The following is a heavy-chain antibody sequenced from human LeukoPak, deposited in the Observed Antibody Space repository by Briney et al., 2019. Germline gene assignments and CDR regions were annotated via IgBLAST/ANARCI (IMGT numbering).Heavy chain of an antibody. V-gene: IGHV5-51*01. J-gene: IGHJ3*02. Sequence: GESLKISCKGSGYSFTSYWIGWVRQMPGKGLEWMGIIYPGDSDTRYSPSFQGQVTVSADKSISTAYLQWNSLKASDTAMYYCARHIEMATTDDAFDIWGQGTMVTVSS. D-gene: IGHD5-24*01. CDR2: IYPGDSDT. CDR1: GYSFTSYW. CDR3: ARHIEMATTDDAFDI.